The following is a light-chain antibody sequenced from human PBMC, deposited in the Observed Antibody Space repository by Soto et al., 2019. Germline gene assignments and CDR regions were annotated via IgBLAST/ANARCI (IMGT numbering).Light chain of an antibody. Sequence: EIVLTQSPGTLSLSPGERATLSCRASQTVRPNYLAWYQQKPGQPPRLLIYGASTRATGIPDRFSGSGSGTDFILTISRLEPEDFAVYYCQQYGSSPLTFGGGTKVEIK. CDR2: GAS. V-gene: IGKV3-20*01. J-gene: IGKJ4*01. CDR1: QTVRPNY. CDR3: QQYGSSPLT.